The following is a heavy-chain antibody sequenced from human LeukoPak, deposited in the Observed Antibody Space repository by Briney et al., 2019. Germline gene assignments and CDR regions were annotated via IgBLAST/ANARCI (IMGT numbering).Heavy chain of an antibody. J-gene: IGHJ4*02. CDR2: ISGSGTDI. CDR3: VRTARHLDY. Sequence: GGSLRLSCEASGFTFSDPYMSWIRQAPGKGLECLSYISGSGTDINYADSVRGRFTISRDDAKNLLYLQMNDLRLEDTAVYYCVRTARHLDYWGQGTLVTVSS. CDR1: GFTFSDPY. V-gene: IGHV3-11*04. D-gene: IGHD5-18*01.